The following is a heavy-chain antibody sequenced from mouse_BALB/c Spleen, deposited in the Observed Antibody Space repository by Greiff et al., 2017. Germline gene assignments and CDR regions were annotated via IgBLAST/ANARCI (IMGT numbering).Heavy chain of an antibody. Sequence: VQRVESGPGLVQPSQSLSITCTVSGFSLTSYGVHWVRQSPGKGLEWLGVIWSGGSTDYNAAFISRLSISKDNSKSQVFFKMNSLQANDTAIYYCARNYGNYGGCAMDYWGQGTSVTVSS. CDR1: GFSLTSYG. CDR3: ARNYGNYGGCAMDY. CDR2: IWSGGST. J-gene: IGHJ4*01. V-gene: IGHV2-2*02. D-gene: IGHD2-1*01.